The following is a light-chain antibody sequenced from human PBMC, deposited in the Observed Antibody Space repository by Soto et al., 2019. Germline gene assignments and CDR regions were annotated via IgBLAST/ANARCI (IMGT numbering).Light chain of an antibody. CDR2: GAS. V-gene: IGKV3-20*01. CDR3: QKYSSPPPLT. J-gene: IGKJ4*01. CDR1: QSVTNSY. Sequence: EIVLTQSPGTLSLSPGERATLSCRASQSVTNSYLAWYQQKPGQAPRLLIYGASSRATGIPDRFSGSGSGTDFTLTISRLEPEDFAVYYCQKYSSPPPLTCGGGTKVEIK.